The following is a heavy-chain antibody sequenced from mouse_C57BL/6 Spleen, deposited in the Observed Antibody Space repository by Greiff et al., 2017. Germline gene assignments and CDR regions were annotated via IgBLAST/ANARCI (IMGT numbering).Heavy chain of an antibody. CDR1: GYTFTSYT. CDR3: ARGRYSNPMDY. Sequence: QVQLQQSGAELARPDASVKMSCKASGYTFTSYTMHWVKQRPGQGLEWIGYINPSSGYTKYNQKFKDKATLTADKSSSTAYMQLSSLTSEDSAVYYCARGRYSNPMDYWGQGTSVTVSS. CDR2: INPSSGYT. D-gene: IGHD2-5*01. J-gene: IGHJ4*01. V-gene: IGHV1-4*01.